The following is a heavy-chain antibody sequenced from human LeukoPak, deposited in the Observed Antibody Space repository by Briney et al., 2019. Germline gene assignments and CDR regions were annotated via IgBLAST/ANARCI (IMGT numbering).Heavy chain of an antibody. D-gene: IGHD2-15*01. J-gene: IGHJ5*02. CDR3: ARYEERLLRAWFDP. V-gene: IGHV1-69*13. CDR1: GGTFSSYA. Sequence: ASVKVSCKASGGTFSSYAISWVRQAPGQGLEWMGGIIPIFGTANYAQKFQGRVTITADESTSTAYMELSSLRSEDTAVYYCARYEERLLRAWFDPWGQGTLVTVSS. CDR2: IIPIFGTA.